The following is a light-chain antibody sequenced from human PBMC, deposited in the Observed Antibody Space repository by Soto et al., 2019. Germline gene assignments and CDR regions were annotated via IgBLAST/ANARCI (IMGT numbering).Light chain of an antibody. CDR1: QSVSSY. J-gene: IGKJ5*01. CDR3: QQRSDWPIT. Sequence: ENVLTQSPATLSLSPGERATLSCRASQSVSSYLAWYHKKPGQPPRLLIYDASKRATGTPARFSGSGSGTDFTLTISSLEPEDFAVYYCQQRSDWPITFGQGTRLEI. CDR2: DAS. V-gene: IGKV3-11*01.